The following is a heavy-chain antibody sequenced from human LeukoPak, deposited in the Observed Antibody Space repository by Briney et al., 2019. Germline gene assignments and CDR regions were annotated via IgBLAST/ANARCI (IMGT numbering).Heavy chain of an antibody. Sequence: ASVKVSCKASGYTFTGYYMHWVRQAPGQGLERMGWINPNSGDTLYAQKFQGRVTMTRDTSITTAYMELSSLKSDDTAVYYCVRDPAPSIDPWGQGTLVTVSS. CDR1: GYTFTGYY. J-gene: IGHJ5*02. CDR2: INPNSGDT. CDR3: VRDPAPSIDP. V-gene: IGHV1-2*02. D-gene: IGHD4-11*01.